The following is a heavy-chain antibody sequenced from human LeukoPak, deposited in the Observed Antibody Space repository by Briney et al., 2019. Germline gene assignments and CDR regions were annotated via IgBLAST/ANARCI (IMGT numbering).Heavy chain of an antibody. CDR2: INGDGSDI. CDR3: VTGGWYNWDADFDY. Sequence: GVSLRLSCQASGFTFKDSWMYWVRQAPGQGLLRVSRINGDGSDISYVDSVKGRFTISRDNGKNTLYLQMNSLRVEDTAVYYCVTGGWYNWDADFDYWGQGTLVTVSP. D-gene: IGHD1-1*01. CDR1: GFTFKDSW. V-gene: IGHV3-74*01. J-gene: IGHJ4*02.